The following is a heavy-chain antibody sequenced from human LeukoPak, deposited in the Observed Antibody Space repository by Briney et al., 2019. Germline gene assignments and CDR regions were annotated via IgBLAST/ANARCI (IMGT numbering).Heavy chain of an antibody. D-gene: IGHD1-20*01. J-gene: IGHJ5*02. CDR3: ARMESITRFDP. CDR2: ISSSSSYI. CDR1: GFTLSSYS. V-gene: IGHV3-21*01. Sequence: GGSLRLSCAASGFTLSSYSMNWVRQAPGKGLEWVSSISSSSSYIYYADSVKGRFTIFRDNAKNSLYLQMNSLRAEDTAVYYCARMESITRFDPWGQGTLVTVSS.